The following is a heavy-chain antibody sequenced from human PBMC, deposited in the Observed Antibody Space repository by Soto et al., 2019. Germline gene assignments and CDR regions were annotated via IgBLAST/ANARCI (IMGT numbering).Heavy chain of an antibody. D-gene: IGHD3-9*01. Sequence: SVKVSCKASGFTFTSSAVQWVRQARGQRLEWIGWIVVGSGNTNYAQKFQERVTITRDMSTSTAYMELSSLRSEDTAVYYCAACYYDILTGYQRFDYWGQGTLVTVSS. CDR1: GFTFTSSA. J-gene: IGHJ4*02. CDR2: IVVGSGNT. CDR3: AACYYDILTGYQRFDY. V-gene: IGHV1-58*01.